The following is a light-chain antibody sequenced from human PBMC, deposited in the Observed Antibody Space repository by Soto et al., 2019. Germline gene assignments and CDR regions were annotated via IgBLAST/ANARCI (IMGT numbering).Light chain of an antibody. CDR3: QQRSDWPLT. J-gene: IGKJ4*01. CDR1: QTVRTY. CDR2: DAF. V-gene: IGKV3-11*01. Sequence: EIVLTQSPATLSLSPGERATLSCRASQTVRTYLDWYQQKPGQAPRLLIYDAFKRATGIPARFSGSGSGTDFTLTISSLEPEDFAVYYCQQRSDWPLTFGGGTDVEI.